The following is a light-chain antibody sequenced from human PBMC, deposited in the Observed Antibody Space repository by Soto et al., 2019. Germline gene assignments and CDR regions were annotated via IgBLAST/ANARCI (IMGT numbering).Light chain of an antibody. Sequence: EIVLTQSPATRSSSPGETCTLSCRASQYVGTRLAWYQHKPGQAPRLLIYYTSNRATGIPARFSGSGSGTDFTLTISSLEPEDFAVYYCHQRQYWPPITFGQGTRLEIK. CDR2: YTS. CDR1: QYVGTR. V-gene: IGKV3-11*01. CDR3: HQRQYWPPIT. J-gene: IGKJ5*01.